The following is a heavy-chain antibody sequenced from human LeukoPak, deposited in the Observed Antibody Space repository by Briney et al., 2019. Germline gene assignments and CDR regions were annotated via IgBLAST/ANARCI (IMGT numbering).Heavy chain of an antibody. V-gene: IGHV1-46*01. CDR3: ARDSVLGDFDY. CDR1: GYTFTSYY. Sequence: ASVKVSCKASGYTFTSYYMHWVRQAPGQGLEWMGIINPSGGSTSYAQEFQGRVTMTRDTSTSTVYMELSSLRSEDTAVYYCARDSVLGDFDYWGQGTLVTVSS. J-gene: IGHJ4*02. CDR2: INPSGGST. D-gene: IGHD3-16*01.